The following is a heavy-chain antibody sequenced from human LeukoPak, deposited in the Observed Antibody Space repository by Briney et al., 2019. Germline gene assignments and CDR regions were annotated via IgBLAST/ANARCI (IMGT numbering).Heavy chain of an antibody. CDR3: VRGSYCSDSKCHNLAWFGP. V-gene: IGHV4-4*07. Sequence: SDTLSLTCTVSGDSMAYYYWTWIRQPAGKGLELIGRISNRGSTSHNPSLESRVTMSVDASANQFFLRLTSVTAADTAVYYCVRGSYCSDSKCHNLAWFGPWGPGTQVTVSS. CDR1: GDSMAYYY. J-gene: IGHJ5*02. CDR2: ISNRGST. D-gene: IGHD2-15*01.